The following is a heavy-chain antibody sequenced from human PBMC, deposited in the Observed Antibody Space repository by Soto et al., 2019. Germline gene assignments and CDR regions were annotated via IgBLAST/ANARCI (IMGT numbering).Heavy chain of an antibody. CDR2: INHSGGT. V-gene: IGHV4-34*01. CDR3: SRGSVDTVDSSGLYEY. J-gene: IGHJ4*02. Sequence: SETLSLTCAVYGGSFSAYYWSWIRQPPGKGLEWIGEINHSGGTSYNPSLKSRVTISVDTSKSQFSLKLTSVTAADRAVYYCSRGSVDTVDSSGLYEYWGQGTPVTVSS. D-gene: IGHD3-22*01. CDR1: GGSFSAYY.